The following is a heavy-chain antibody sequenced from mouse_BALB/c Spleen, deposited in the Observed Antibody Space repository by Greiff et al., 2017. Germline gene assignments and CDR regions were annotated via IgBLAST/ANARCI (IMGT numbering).Heavy chain of an antibody. CDR2: ISDGGSYT. Sequence: EVKLVESGGDLVKPGGSLKLSCAASGFTFSDYYMYWVRQTPEKRLEWVATISDGGSYTYYPDSVKGRFTISRDNAKNNLYLQMSSLKSEDTAMYYCARDYGSWGQGTTLTVSS. CDR1: GFTFSDYY. V-gene: IGHV5-4*02. CDR3: ARDYGS. D-gene: IGHD1-1*01. J-gene: IGHJ2*01.